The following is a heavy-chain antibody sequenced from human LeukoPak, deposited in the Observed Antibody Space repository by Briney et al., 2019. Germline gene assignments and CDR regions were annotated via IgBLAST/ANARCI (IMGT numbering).Heavy chain of an antibody. CDR3: ANSEDYYGSGRFFDY. CDR1: GFTFSSYG. CDR2: IRYDGSNK. D-gene: IGHD3-10*01. V-gene: IGHV3-30*02. Sequence: PGGSLRLSCAASGFTFSSYGMHWVRQAPGKGLEWVAFIRYDGSNKYYADSVKGRFTISRDNSKNTLYLQMNSLRAEDSAVYYCANSEDYYGSGRFFDYWGQGTLVTVSS. J-gene: IGHJ4*02.